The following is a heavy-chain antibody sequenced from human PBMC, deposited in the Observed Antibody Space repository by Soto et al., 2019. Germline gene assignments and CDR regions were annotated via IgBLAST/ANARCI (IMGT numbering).Heavy chain of an antibody. CDR2: VIPIFGTA. D-gene: IGHD3-22*01. Sequence: QVQLVQSGAEVKKPGCSVKVSCKASGGTFSSYAISWVRQAPGQGLEWMGGVIPIFGTANYAQKFQGRVTITADESTSTAYMELSSLRSEDTAVYYCARTLLDYDSSGYYDDYWGQGTLVTVSS. CDR1: GGTFSSYA. J-gene: IGHJ4*02. V-gene: IGHV1-69*12. CDR3: ARTLLDYDSSGYYDDY.